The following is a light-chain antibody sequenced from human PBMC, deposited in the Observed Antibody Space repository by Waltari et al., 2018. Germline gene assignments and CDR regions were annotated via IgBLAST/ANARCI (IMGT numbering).Light chain of an antibody. CDR2: AAS. V-gene: IGKV1-6*01. Sequence: AIQMTQSPSSLSASVGDRVTITCRASQDIRNELGWYQQKPGRAPDQLIYAASTLQGGAPSRFSGSGSGTDFTLTISNLQPEDSATYYCLQDYNYPRTFGQGTKVEIK. CDR1: QDIRNE. J-gene: IGKJ1*01. CDR3: LQDYNYPRT.